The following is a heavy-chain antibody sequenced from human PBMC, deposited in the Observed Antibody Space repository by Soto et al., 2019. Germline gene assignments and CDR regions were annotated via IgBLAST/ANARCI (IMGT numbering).Heavy chain of an antibody. CDR2: ISSSSSYI. CDR1: GFTFSSYS. V-gene: IGHV3-21*01. J-gene: IGHJ6*02. CDR3: ARDHAYYDFWSGYQVYYYYGMDV. Sequence: EVQLVESGGGLVKPGGSLRLSCAASGFTFSSYSMNWVRQAPGKGLEWVSSISSSSSYIYYADSVKGRFTISRDNAKNSLYLQMNSLRAGDTAVYYCARDHAYYDFWSGYQVYYYYGMDVWGQGTTVTVSS. D-gene: IGHD3-3*01.